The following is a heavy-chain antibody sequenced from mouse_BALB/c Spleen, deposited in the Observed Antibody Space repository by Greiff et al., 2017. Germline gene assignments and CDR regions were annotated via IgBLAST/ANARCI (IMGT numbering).Heavy chain of an antibody. CDR2: INPSSGYT. J-gene: IGHJ2*01. D-gene: IGHD2-14*01. Sequence: VQLVESGAELARPGASVKMSCKASGYTFTSYTMHWVKQRPGQGLEWIGYINPSSGYTNYNQKFKDKATLTADKSSSTAYMQLSSLTSEDSAVYACAREGDRYTDYWGQGTTLTVSS. CDR1: GYTFTSYT. V-gene: IGHV1-4*01. CDR3: AREGDRYTDY.